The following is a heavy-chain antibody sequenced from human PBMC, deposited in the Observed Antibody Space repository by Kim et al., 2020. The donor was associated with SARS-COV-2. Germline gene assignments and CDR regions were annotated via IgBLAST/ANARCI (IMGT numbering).Heavy chain of an antibody. Sequence: SETLSLTCAVYGGSFSGYYWSWIRQPPGKGLEWIGEINHSGSTNYNPSLKSRVTISVDTSKNQFSLKLSSVTAADTAVYYCARGRRCSSTSCYGRWQQLLRYYYGMDVWGQGTTVTVSS. CDR3: ARGRRCSSTSCYGRWQQLLRYYYGMDV. CDR1: GGSFSGYY. V-gene: IGHV4-34*01. J-gene: IGHJ6*02. CDR2: INHSGST. D-gene: IGHD2-2*01.